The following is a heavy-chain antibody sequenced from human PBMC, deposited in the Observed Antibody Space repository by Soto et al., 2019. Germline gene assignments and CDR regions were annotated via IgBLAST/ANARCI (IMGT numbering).Heavy chain of an antibody. CDR3: ARDNFTGLFDY. CDR1: GGSFSGYY. CDR2: INHSGST. V-gene: IGHV4-34*01. J-gene: IGHJ4*02. Sequence: PSETLSLTCAVYGGSFSGYYWTWIRQPPGTGLEWIGEINHSGSTNYNPSLKSRVTISVDTSKNQFSLKLTSVTAADTAVYYCARDNFTGLFDYWVQGSLVT. D-gene: IGHD1-1*01.